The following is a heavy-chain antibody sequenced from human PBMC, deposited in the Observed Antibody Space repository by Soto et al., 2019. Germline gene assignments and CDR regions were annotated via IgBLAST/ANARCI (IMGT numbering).Heavy chain of an antibody. Sequence: EVQLVESGGGLVQPGGSLRLSCAASGLTVSSNYMSWVRQAPGKGLEWVSVMYSGGSTYYADSVKGRFIISRDNYKNTLSLQMDSLRVEDTAVYYCARDSSLHQPLFYGMDVWGQGTTVTVSS. V-gene: IGHV3-66*01. CDR1: GLTVSSNY. J-gene: IGHJ6*02. D-gene: IGHD2-2*01. CDR3: ARDSSLHQPLFYGMDV. CDR2: MYSGGST.